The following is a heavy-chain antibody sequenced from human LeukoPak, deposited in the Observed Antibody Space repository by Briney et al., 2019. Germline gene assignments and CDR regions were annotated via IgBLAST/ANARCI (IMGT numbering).Heavy chain of an antibody. V-gene: IGHV4-34*01. J-gene: IGHJ5*02. Sequence: SETLSLTCAVYGGSFSGYYWSWIRQPPGKGLEWIGEINHSGSTNYNPSLKSRVTIPVDTSKNQFSLKLSSVTAADTAVYYCARVGSSWYTSTRGNWFDPWGQGTLVTVSS. D-gene: IGHD6-13*01. CDR1: GGSFSGYY. CDR3: ARVGSSWYTSTRGNWFDP. CDR2: INHSGST.